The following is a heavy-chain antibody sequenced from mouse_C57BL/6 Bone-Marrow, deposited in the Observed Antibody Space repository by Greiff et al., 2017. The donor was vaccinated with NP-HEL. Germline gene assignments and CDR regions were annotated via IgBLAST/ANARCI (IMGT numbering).Heavy chain of an antibody. CDR1: GFTFTDYY. Sequence: EVQVVESGGGLVQPGGSLSLSCAASGFTFTDYYMSWVRQPPGKALEWLGFIRNKANGYTTEYSASVKGRFTISRDNSQSILYLQMNALRAEDSATYYCARYRGYGSSYEYFDVWGTGTTVTVSS. CDR2: IRNKANGYTT. D-gene: IGHD1-1*01. J-gene: IGHJ1*03. V-gene: IGHV7-3*01. CDR3: ARYRGYGSSYEYFDV.